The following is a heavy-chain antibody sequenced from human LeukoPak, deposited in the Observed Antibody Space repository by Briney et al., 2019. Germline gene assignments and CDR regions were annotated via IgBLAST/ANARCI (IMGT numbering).Heavy chain of an antibody. Sequence: GASVKVSCKASEYPFSRSVIHWVRQAPGQRLEWMGWINAGNGDTEYSQNFQGRVTITRDTSASTAYMELSSLRSEDTSVHYCATISRGIAVDHDAFDVWGQGTMVTVSS. J-gene: IGHJ3*01. CDR3: ATISRGIAVDHDAFDV. D-gene: IGHD6-19*01. CDR2: INAGNGDT. V-gene: IGHV1-3*01. CDR1: EYPFSRSV.